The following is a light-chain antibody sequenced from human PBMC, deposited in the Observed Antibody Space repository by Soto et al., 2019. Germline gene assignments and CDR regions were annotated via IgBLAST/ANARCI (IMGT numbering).Light chain of an antibody. V-gene: IGKV1-5*03. J-gene: IGKJ1*01. CDR1: QTISSW. CDR3: QQYNSYSQT. Sequence: DIQMTQSPSSVSASVGDRVTITCLASQTISSWLAWYQQKPGKAPKLLIYKASTLKSGVPSRFSGSGSGTEFTLTISSLQPDDFATYYCQQYNSYSQTFGQGTKVDIK. CDR2: KAS.